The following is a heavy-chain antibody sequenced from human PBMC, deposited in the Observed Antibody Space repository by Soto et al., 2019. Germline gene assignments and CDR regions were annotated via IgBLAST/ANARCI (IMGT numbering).Heavy chain of an antibody. CDR3: ARILTFVTPSAYNFDY. V-gene: IGHV1-18*04. CDR2: ISGYNGKT. CDR1: GYTFTNFG. Sequence: QVQLVQSGAELKKPGASVKVSCRTSGYTFTNFGISWVRQAPGQGLEWMGWISGYNGKTKYGQKYQDRVTMTIDTSTTTAFMERRRLKSADTALYYCARILTFVTPSAYNFDYWGQGTPVTVSS. D-gene: IGHD2-21*01. J-gene: IGHJ4*02.